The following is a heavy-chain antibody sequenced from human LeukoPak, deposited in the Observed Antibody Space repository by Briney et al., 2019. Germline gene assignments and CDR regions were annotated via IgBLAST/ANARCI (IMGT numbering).Heavy chain of an antibody. J-gene: IGHJ4*02. CDR3: SRSHVTIFGVVINQFDF. CDR2: INSGGSST. V-gene: IGHV3-74*01. D-gene: IGHD3-3*01. Sequence: GGSLRLSCAASGFTFSSYWMHWVRQAPGKGLVWVSRINSGGSSTSYADSVKGRFTISRDNAKNTLYLQVNSLRAEDTAVYYSSRSHVTIFGVVINQFDFWGQGTLVTVSS. CDR1: GFTFSSYW.